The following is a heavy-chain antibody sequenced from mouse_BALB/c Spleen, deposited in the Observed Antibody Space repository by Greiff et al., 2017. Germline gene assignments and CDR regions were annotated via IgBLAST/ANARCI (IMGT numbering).Heavy chain of an antibody. CDR2: IYPGDGDT. Sequence: VQLQESGPELVKPGASVKISCKASGYAFSSSWMNWVKQRPGQGLEWIGRIYPGDGDTNYNGKFKGKATLTADKSSSTAYMQLSSLTSVDSAVYFCARFGYDFAMDYWGQGTSVTVSS. CDR1: GYAFSSSW. V-gene: IGHV1-82*01. J-gene: IGHJ4*01. D-gene: IGHD2-2*01. CDR3: ARFGYDFAMDY.